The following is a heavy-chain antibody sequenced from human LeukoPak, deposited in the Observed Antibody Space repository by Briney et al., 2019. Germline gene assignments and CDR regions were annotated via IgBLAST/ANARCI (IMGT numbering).Heavy chain of an antibody. D-gene: IGHD1-26*01. CDR1: GFTFSSYG. Sequence: GRSLRLSCAASGFTFSSYGMHWVRQAPGKGLEWVAVISYDGSNKYYADSVKGRFTISRDNSKNTLYLQMNSLRAEDTAVYYCAKDQFEWELLRNYGMDVWGQGTTVTVSS. V-gene: IGHV3-30*18. CDR3: AKDQFEWELLRNYGMDV. J-gene: IGHJ6*02. CDR2: ISYDGSNK.